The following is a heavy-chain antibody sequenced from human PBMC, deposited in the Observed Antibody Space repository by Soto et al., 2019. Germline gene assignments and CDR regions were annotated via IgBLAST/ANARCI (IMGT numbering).Heavy chain of an antibody. Sequence: QVQLVQSGAEVKKPGASVKVSCKVSGYTFNNYGISWVRQAPGQGLEWMGWISAHSGNTNYAQKLQGRVTMTTDTSTSTAYMDLRSLRSDDTAVYYCPRGDGDNFRLDWNYRGQGTLVTVSS. CDR2: ISAHSGNT. D-gene: IGHD3-3*01. CDR3: PRGDGDNFRLDWNY. J-gene: IGHJ4*02. V-gene: IGHV1-18*01. CDR1: GYTFNNYG.